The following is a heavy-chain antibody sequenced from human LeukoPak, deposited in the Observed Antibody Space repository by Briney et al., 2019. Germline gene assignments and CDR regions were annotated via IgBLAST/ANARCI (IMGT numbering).Heavy chain of an antibody. J-gene: IGHJ4*02. Sequence: SETLSLTCSVSGGSISSYYWSWIRQPPGKGLEWIGNIYYSGSTNYNPSLKSRVTTSVDTSKGQFSLQLSSVTAADTAVYYCARGGSYYGYWGQGTLVTVSS. CDR3: ARGGSYYGY. V-gene: IGHV4-59*08. CDR2: IYYSGST. D-gene: IGHD1-26*01. CDR1: GGSISSYY.